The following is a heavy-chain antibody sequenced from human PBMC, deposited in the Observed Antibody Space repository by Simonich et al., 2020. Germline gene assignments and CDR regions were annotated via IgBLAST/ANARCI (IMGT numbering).Heavy chain of an antibody. Sequence: QVQLVESGGGVVQPGRSLRLSCAASGFTFSSYAMHGVRQAPGKGIVWLTFISYDGSNKNYADSVKGRFTISRDNSKNTLYLQMNSLRAEDTAVYYCARDSPRSYYFDYWGQGTLVTVSS. V-gene: IGHV3-30*07. CDR1: GFTFSSYA. CDR2: ISYDGSNK. CDR3: ARDSPRSYYFDY. J-gene: IGHJ4*02. D-gene: IGHD1-26*01.